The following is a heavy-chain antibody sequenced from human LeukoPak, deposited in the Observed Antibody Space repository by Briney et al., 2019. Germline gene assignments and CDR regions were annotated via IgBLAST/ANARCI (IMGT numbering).Heavy chain of an antibody. V-gene: IGHV4-59*01. CDR2: IDYIGST. D-gene: IGHD3-22*01. CDR3: ARGRGDSKGTSFHY. Sequence: SETLSLTCTVSGGSISNYYWSWIRQPPGKGLEWIGYIDYIGSTTYNPSLKSRVTISIDTSKNPFSLRLSSVTAADTAVYYCARGRGDSKGTSFHYWGQGALVTVSA. CDR1: GGSISNYY. J-gene: IGHJ4*02.